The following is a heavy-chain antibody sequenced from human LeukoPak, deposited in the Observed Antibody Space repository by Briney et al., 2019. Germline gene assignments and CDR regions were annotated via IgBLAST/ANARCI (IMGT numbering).Heavy chain of an antibody. V-gene: IGHV1-18*01. CDR1: GYTFTSYG. D-gene: IGHD3-10*01. J-gene: IGHJ2*01. Sequence: ASVKVSCKASGYTFTSYGISWVRQAPGQGLEWMGWISAYNGNTNYAQKLQGRVTMTTDTSTSTAYMELRSLRSDDTAVYYCARAGRGVPRGWYFDLWGRGTLVTVSS. CDR2: ISAYNGNT. CDR3: ARAGRGVPRGWYFDL.